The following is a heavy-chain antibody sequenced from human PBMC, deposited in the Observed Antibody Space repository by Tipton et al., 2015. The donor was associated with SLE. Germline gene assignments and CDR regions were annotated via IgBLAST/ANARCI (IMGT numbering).Heavy chain of an antibody. CDR1: GFTFSSYS. J-gene: IGHJ3*02. CDR2: ISSSSSYI. D-gene: IGHD6-19*01. V-gene: IGHV3-21*01. CDR3: AREESVAPDAFDI. Sequence: SLRLSCAASGFTFSSYSMNWVRQAPGKGLEWVSSISSSSSYIYYADSVKGRFTISRDNSKNTLYLQMNSLRAEDTAVYYCAREESVAPDAFDIWGQGTMVTVSS.